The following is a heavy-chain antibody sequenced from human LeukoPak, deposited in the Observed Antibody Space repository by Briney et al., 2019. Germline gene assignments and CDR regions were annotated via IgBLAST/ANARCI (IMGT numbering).Heavy chain of an antibody. D-gene: IGHD1-1*01. CDR2: INPNSGGT. J-gene: IGHJ4*02. Sequence: ASVKVSCKASGYTFTGYYMHWVRQAPGQGLEWMGWINPNSGGTNYAQKFQGRVTMTRDTSISTAYMELSRLRSDDTAVYYCARDRTTNAIYYFDYWGQGTLVTVSS. CDR3: ARDRTTNAIYYFDY. CDR1: GYTFTGYY. V-gene: IGHV1-2*02.